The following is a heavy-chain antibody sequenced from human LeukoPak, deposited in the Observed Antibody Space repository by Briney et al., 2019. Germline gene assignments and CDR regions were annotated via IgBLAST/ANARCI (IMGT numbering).Heavy chain of an antibody. Sequence: PGGSLRLSCAASGFTFDDYSMHWVRQAPGKGLEWVSLISWDDTTYYADSVKGRFTISRDNSKNSLYLQMNSLRAEDSAVYYCAKGRWSGGRRGPLHYWGQGTLVTVSS. CDR1: GFTFDDYS. CDR2: ISWDDTT. D-gene: IGHD2-15*01. CDR3: AKGRWSGGRRGPLHY. J-gene: IGHJ4*02. V-gene: IGHV3-43*01.